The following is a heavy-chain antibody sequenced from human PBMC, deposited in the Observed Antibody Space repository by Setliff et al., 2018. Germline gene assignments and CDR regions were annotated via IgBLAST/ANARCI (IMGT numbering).Heavy chain of an antibody. V-gene: IGHV4-39*07. CDR1: GASIRNNYY. Sequence: SETLSLTCAVSGASIRNNYYWGWIRQSPGTGLEWIGSIFYNGMAYYNPSLKSRVTMSVDTSKNQFSLQLSSVTAADTAVYYCARDRTYYGSGTYTRWFDYWGQGTLVTVPS. J-gene: IGHJ4*02. CDR2: IFYNGMA. CDR3: ARDRTYYGSGTYTRWFDY. D-gene: IGHD3-10*01.